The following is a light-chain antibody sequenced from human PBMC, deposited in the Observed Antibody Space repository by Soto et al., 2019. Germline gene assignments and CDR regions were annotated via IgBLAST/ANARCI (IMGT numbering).Light chain of an antibody. J-gene: IGKJ1*01. CDR3: QQSGCSRWT. CDR1: QSVSSSY. Sequence: EIVLTQSPGTLYLSPGERATLSCRASQSVSSSYLAWYQQKPGQAPRLLIYGASSRATGIPDRFSGSGSGTDFTLTISRLEPEDVAVYYCQQSGCSRWTFDQGTKVDI. CDR2: GAS. V-gene: IGKV3-20*01.